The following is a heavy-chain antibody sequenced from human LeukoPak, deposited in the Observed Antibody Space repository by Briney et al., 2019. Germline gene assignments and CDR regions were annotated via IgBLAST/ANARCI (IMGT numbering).Heavy chain of an antibody. CDR3: ARVRITMFRGVYSYYMDV. Sequence: ASVKVSCTASGYTFTGYYMHWVRQAPGQGLEWMGWINPNSGGTNYAQKFQGRVTMTRDTSISTAYMELSRLRSDDTAVYYCARVRITMFRGVYSYYMDVWGKGTTVTISS. D-gene: IGHD3-10*01. CDR2: INPNSGGT. V-gene: IGHV1-2*02. J-gene: IGHJ6*03. CDR1: GYTFTGYY.